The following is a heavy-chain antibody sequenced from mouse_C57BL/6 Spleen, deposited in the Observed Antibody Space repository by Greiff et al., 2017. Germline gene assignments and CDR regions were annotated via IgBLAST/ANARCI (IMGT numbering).Heavy chain of an antibody. D-gene: IGHD2-1*01. CDR2: ISDGGSYT. CDR3: ARDPYGNYGWYFEV. Sequence: EVKVVESGGGLVKPGGSLKLSCAASGFTFSSYAMSWVRQTPEKRLEWVATISDGGSYTYYPDNVKGRFTISRDNAKNNLYLQMSHLKSEDTAMYYCARDPYGNYGWYFEVWGTGSTVTVSS. J-gene: IGHJ1*03. V-gene: IGHV5-4*01. CDR1: GFTFSSYA.